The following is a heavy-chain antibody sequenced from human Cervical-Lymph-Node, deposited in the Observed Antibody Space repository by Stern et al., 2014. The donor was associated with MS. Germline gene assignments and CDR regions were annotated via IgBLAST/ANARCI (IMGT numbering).Heavy chain of an antibody. V-gene: IGHV1-8*01. CDR1: GYIFTSDD. J-gene: IGHJ1*01. CDR3: TKARGH. CDR2: MNPDSGDT. Sequence: VQLVQSGAEVRKPGASVRLSCKASGYIFTSDDINWVRQASGQGLEWMGWMNPDSGDTGFEQKFRGRVTMTRDISTSTAYMELSSLTSEDTAVDYCTKARGHWGQGTQVTGSS.